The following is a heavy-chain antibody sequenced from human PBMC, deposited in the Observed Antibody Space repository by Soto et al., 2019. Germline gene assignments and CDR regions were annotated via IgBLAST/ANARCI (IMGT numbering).Heavy chain of an antibody. D-gene: IGHD2-21*01. CDR2: ISASNGNT. CDR1: GYTFTSYG. J-gene: IGHJ6*02. V-gene: IGHV1-18*01. CDR3: ARDSVRDRRDVVCEQGYYYFAMDV. Sequence: QVQLVQSGAEVKNSGASVKVYCKASGYTFTSYGFSWVRQAPGQGLEWMGWISASNGNTNYAQKLQGRVTMTTDTSTGTGYMELRSLSSDDTAAYYCARDSVRDRRDVVCEQGYYYFAMDVGGQGTTFTVS.